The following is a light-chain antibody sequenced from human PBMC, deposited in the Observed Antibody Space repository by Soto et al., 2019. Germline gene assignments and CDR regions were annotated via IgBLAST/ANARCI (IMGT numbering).Light chain of an antibody. CDR1: QSISSW. CDR2: KAS. CDR3: QQSDSTTIT. V-gene: IGKV1-5*03. J-gene: IGKJ5*01. Sequence: SPSILSASVGDRFTITFRASQSISSWLAWYQQKPGKAPNLLIYKASHLDNGVPSTFSGSGAGTECTLTISSLQPGDFSTCYCQQSDSTTITFGQGTRLEIK.